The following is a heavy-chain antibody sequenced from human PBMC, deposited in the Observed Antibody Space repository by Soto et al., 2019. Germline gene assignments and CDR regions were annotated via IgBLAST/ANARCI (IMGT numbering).Heavy chain of an antibody. V-gene: IGHV4-39*01. D-gene: IGHD1-26*01. J-gene: IGHJ4*02. Sequence: QLQLQESGPGLVKPSETLSLTCTVSGGSISSSSYYWGWIRQPPGKGLEWIGSIYYSGSTYYNPSLKSRVNISVDTSKNQCSRKLSSVTAADTAVYYCARGGSYYYFDYWGQGTLVTVSS. CDR3: ARGGSYYYFDY. CDR1: GGSISSSSYY. CDR2: IYYSGST.